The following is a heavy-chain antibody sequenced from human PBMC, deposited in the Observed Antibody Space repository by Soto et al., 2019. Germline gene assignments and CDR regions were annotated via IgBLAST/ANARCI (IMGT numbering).Heavy chain of an antibody. Sequence: SATLSLTCASDCPSFIGCFWRWIRHPARKGLEWIGEINHSGSTNYNPSLKSRVTISVDTSKNQFSLKLSSVTAADTAVYYCASLLKEEILEWLLRPSYYMDVWGKGTTVS. CDR1: CPSFIGCF. J-gene: IGHJ6*03. V-gene: IGHV4-34*01. CDR2: INHSGST. D-gene: IGHD3-3*01. CDR3: ASLLKEEILEWLLRPSYYMDV.